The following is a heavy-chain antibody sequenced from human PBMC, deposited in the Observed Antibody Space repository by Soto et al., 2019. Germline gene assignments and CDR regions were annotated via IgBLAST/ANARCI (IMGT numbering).Heavy chain of an antibody. V-gene: IGHV3-15*07. J-gene: IGHJ4*02. Sequence: EVQLVDSGGGLVEPGGSLRLSCAASGFTFTYAWLNWVRQAPGKGLEWVGRIKSDNNGGTTDYAAPVKGRFTISRDDSENTVYLQMNSLKTEDTAVYYGAADLPAWGAYAFDYWGQGTLVTVSS. CDR3: AADLPAWGAYAFDY. CDR1: GFTFTYAW. CDR2: IKSDNNGGTT. D-gene: IGHD3-16*01.